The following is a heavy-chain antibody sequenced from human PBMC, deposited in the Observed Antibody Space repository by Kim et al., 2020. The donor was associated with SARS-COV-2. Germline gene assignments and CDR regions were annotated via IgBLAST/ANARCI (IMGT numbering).Heavy chain of an antibody. CDR3: ARGGRLGSFDY. CDR1: GFIFSSYW. V-gene: IGHV3-7*01. CDR2: IKQDGSEK. D-gene: IGHD7-27*01. Sequence: GGSLRLSCAASGFIFSSYWMSWVRQAPGKGLEWVANIKQDGSEKNYVDSVKGRFTISRDNAKNSLYLQMNSLRAEDTAVYYCARGGRLGSFDYWGQGTLVTVSS. J-gene: IGHJ4*02.